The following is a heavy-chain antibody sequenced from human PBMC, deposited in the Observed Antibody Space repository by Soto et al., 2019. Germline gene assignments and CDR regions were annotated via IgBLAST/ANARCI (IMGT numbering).Heavy chain of an antibody. CDR2: IYPGDSDT. J-gene: IGHJ6*02. CDR1: GYSFTSYW. Sequence: XESLKISCKGSGYSFTSYWIGWVLHMPGKGLEWMGIIYPGDSDTRYSPSFQGQVTISADKSISTAYLQWSSLKASDTAMYYCARQDGDYPYGMDVWGQGTTVTVSS. D-gene: IGHD4-17*01. V-gene: IGHV5-51*01. CDR3: ARQDGDYPYGMDV.